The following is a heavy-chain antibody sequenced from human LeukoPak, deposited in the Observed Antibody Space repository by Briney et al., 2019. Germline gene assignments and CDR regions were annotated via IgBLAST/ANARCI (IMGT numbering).Heavy chain of an antibody. D-gene: IGHD3-10*01. Sequence: PSQTLSLTCTVSGGSISSGSYYWRWIRQPAGKGLEWIGRMSTSGSTNYNPSLKSRVTMSVDTSKNQFSLKVSSVTAADTAVYYCARVFDSGSQAYFYYMDVWGKGTTVTISS. J-gene: IGHJ6*03. CDR2: MSTSGST. CDR3: ARVFDSGSQAYFYYMDV. CDR1: GGSISSGSYY. V-gene: IGHV4-61*02.